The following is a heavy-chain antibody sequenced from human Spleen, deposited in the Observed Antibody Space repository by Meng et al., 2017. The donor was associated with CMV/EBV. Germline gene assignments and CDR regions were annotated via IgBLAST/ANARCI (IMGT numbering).Heavy chain of an antibody. CDR2: ISSSSSYI. V-gene: IGHV3-21*01. CDR3: ARPQGVGATTDY. CDR1: GFTFSSYS. D-gene: IGHD1-26*01. J-gene: IGHJ4*02. Sequence: EVQLVESGXXLVKPGGSLRLSCAASGFTFSSYSMNWVRQAPGKGLEWVSSISSSSSYIYYADSVKGRFTISRDNAKNSLYLQMNSLRAEDTAVYYCARPQGVGATTDYWGQGTLVTVSS.